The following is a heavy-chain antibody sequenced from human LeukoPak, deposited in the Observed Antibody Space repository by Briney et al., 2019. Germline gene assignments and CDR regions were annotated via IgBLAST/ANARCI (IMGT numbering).Heavy chain of an antibody. CDR3: AKALHFRSGYYLDY. CDR2: ISGSGGST. V-gene: IGHV3-23*01. D-gene: IGHD3-3*02. CDR1: GFTFSSYA. Sequence: TGGSLRLSCAASGFTFSSYAMSWVRQAPGKGLEWVSAISGSGGSTYYADSVKGRFTISRDNSKNTLYLQMNSLRAEDTAVYYCAKALHFRSGYYLDYWGQGTLVTVSS. J-gene: IGHJ4*02.